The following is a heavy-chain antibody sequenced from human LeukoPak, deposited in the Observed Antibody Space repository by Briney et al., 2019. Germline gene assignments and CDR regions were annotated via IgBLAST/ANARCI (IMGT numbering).Heavy chain of an antibody. CDR1: GFTFSSYA. CDR3: ARVQGGGAFDI. CDR2: ISYDGSNK. J-gene: IGHJ3*02. V-gene: IGHV3-30-3*01. D-gene: IGHD2-15*01. Sequence: GGSLRLSCAASGFTFSSYAMHWVRQAPGKGLEWVAVISYDGSNKYYADSVKGRFTISRDNSKNTLYLQMNSLRAEDTAVYYCARVQGGGAFDIWGQGTMVTVSS.